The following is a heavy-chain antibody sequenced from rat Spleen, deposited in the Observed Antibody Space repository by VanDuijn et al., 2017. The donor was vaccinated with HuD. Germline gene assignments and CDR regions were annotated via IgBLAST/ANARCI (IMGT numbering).Heavy chain of an antibody. D-gene: IGHD1-7*01. CDR1: GFTFSSYW. CDR2: ISSDGFNT. CDR3: TTNWYFDF. Sequence: EVQLVESGGGLVQPGRSLKVSCVASGFTFSSYWMYWVRQAPGKGLEWVSSISSDGFNTYYPDSVKGRFTISRDNAQNTLYLHMNKLGSEDTAIYYCTTNWYFDFWGPGTMVTVSS. V-gene: IGHV5-58*01. J-gene: IGHJ1*01.